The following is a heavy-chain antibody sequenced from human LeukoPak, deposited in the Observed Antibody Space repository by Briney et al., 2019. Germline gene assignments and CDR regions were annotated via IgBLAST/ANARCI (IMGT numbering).Heavy chain of an antibody. CDR1: GFSFSSYG. CDR2: IWYDGSNK. J-gene: IGHJ3*02. D-gene: IGHD6-13*01. V-gene: IGHV3-33*01. Sequence: PGGSLRLSCAASGFSFSSYGMHWVRQAPGEGLEWVAVIWYDGSNKYYADSVKGRFTISRDNSKNTRYLQMNSLRAEDTAVYYCARDQANVIAAAGTIYLGNQINQVTGAFDIWGQGTMVTVSS. CDR3: ARDQANVIAAAGTIYLGNQINQVTGAFDI.